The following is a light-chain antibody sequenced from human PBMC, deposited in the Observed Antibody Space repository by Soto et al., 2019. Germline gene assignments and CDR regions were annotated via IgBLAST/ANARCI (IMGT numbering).Light chain of an antibody. J-gene: IGKJ1*01. CDR2: DAS. Sequence: EIVLTQSPATLSLSPGERATLSCRTSQSVSKYLAWYQQKPGQAPRLLMYDASNRATGIPARFSGSGSGTDFTLTISSLEPEDFALYYCQQRSGWPRTFGQGTKVEIK. CDR3: QQRSGWPRT. CDR1: QSVSKY. V-gene: IGKV3-11*01.